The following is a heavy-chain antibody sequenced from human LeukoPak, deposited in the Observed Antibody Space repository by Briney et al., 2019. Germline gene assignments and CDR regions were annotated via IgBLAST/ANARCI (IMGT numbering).Heavy chain of an antibody. V-gene: IGHV3-30*02. D-gene: IGHD2-2*02. Sequence: PGGSLRLSCAASGFTFSSYGMHWVRQAPGKGLEWVAFIRYDGSNKYYADSVKGRFTISRDNPKNTLYLQMNSLRAEDTAVYYCAGRYCSSTSCYSDYWGQGTLVTASS. CDR3: AGRYCSSTSCYSDY. CDR1: GFTFSSYG. J-gene: IGHJ4*02. CDR2: IRYDGSNK.